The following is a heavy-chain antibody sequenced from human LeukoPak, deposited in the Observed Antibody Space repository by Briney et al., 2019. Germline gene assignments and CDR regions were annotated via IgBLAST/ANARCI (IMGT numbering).Heavy chain of an antibody. CDR3: ARDYYYDSSGYYV. D-gene: IGHD3-22*01. Sequence: GGSLRLSCAASGFTFSDHYMDWVRQAPGKGMEWVGRTRNKANSYTPEYAASVKARFTISRDDSKNSLYLQLNSLKTEDTAVSYCARDYYYDSSGYYVWGQGTLVTVSS. J-gene: IGHJ4*02. CDR1: GFTFSDHY. V-gene: IGHV3-72*01. CDR2: TRNKANSYTP.